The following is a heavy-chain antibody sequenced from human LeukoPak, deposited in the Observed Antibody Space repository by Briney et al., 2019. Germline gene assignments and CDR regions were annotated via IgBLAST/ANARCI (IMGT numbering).Heavy chain of an antibody. V-gene: IGHV3-23*01. CDR2: ISGSGGST. J-gene: IGHJ4*02. D-gene: IGHD3-22*01. CDR3: AKDSHYYDSSGYYDY. Sequence: GGSLRLSCAASGFTFSDYSMIWVHQAPGKGLEWVSAISGSGGSTYYADSVKGRFTISRDNSKNTLYLQMNSLRAEDTAVYYCAKDSHYYDSSGYYDYWGQGTLVAVSS. CDR1: GFTFSDYS.